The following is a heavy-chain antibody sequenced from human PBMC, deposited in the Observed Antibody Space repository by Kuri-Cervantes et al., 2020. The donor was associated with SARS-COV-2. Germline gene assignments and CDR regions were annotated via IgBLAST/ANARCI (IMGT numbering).Heavy chain of an antibody. Sequence: SETLSLTSALYGASSSGYYWNWTRQSPGKGLEWIGEVNHRGSTNYNPSLKSRVTISVDTSKNQFSLKLSPVTAADTAVYYCARAYYDSSGYYPMGAFDIWGQGTMVTVSS. CDR3: ARAYYDSSGYYPMGAFDI. J-gene: IGHJ3*02. V-gene: IGHV4-34*01. CDR1: GASSSGYY. D-gene: IGHD3-22*01. CDR2: VNHRGST.